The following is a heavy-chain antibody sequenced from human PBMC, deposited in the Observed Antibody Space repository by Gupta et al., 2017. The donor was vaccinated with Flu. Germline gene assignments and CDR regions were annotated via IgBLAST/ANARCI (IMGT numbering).Heavy chain of an antibody. V-gene: IGHV3-74*01. CDR2: INSDGSSI. J-gene: IGHJ6*02. Sequence: EVQLEESGGGLVKPGGSLRLSCAASGCTFSSYWMYWVRQAPGKGLVWVSRINSDGSSISYADSVKGRFTISRDNAKNTLYLQMNSLRADDTAVYYCARVYCSGVSCYPGIHYYYGMDVWGQGTTVTVSS. CDR1: GCTFSSYW. CDR3: ARVYCSGVSCYPGIHYYYGMDV. D-gene: IGHD2-15*01.